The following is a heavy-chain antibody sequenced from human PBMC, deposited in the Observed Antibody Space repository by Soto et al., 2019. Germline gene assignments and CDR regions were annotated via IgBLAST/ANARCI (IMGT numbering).Heavy chain of an antibody. V-gene: IGHV1-2*04. CDR2: INPNSGGT. CDR1: GYTFTGYY. D-gene: IGHD3-10*01. J-gene: IGHJ6*02. CDR3: ARDGRGLGRDYYYGMDV. Sequence: ASVKVSCKASGYTFTGYYMHWVRQAPGQGLEWMGWINPNSGGTNYAQKFQGWVTMTRDTPISTAYMELSRLRSDDTAVYYCARDGRGLGRDYYYGMDVWGQGTTVTVSS.